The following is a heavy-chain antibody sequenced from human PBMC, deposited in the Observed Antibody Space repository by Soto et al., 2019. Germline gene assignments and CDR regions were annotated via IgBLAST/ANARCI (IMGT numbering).Heavy chain of an antibody. CDR1: AFTFSGYT. D-gene: IGHD3-10*01. Sequence: GGSLRLSCAASAFTFSGYTMNWVRQAAGKGLGWVSSISSGSSYIYYADSVKGRFTISRDNAKNSLFLQMNSLRAEDTAVYYCARDILSGGAYPDYWGQGTKVTVSS. CDR3: ARDILSGGAYPDY. J-gene: IGHJ4*02. CDR2: ISSGSSYI. V-gene: IGHV3-21*01.